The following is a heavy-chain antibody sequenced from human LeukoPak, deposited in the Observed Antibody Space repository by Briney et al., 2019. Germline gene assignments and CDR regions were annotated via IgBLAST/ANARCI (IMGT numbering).Heavy chain of an antibody. CDR3: ASGVVVVPAAIQDYYYMDV. CDR2: INPNSGGT. V-gene: IGHV1-2*02. D-gene: IGHD2-2*02. J-gene: IGHJ6*03. Sequence: ASVKVSCKASGYTFTGYYKHWVRQAPGQGLEWMGWINPNSGGTNYAQKFQGRVTMTRDTSISTAYMELSRLRSDVTAVYYCASGVVVVPAAIQDYYYMDVWGKGTTVTVSS. CDR1: GYTFTGYY.